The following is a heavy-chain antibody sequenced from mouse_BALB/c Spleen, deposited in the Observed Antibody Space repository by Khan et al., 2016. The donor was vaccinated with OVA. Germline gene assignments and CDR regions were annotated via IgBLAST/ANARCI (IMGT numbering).Heavy chain of an antibody. CDR3: ARAGYGGFAY. J-gene: IGHJ3*01. Sequence: QVQLQQSGPELVKPGASVRMSCNASGYTFTDFLISWVKQRAGQGLEWIGEIYPGSGYTYYNEKFKGKATLTSDRSSNTAYMELSSLTSVDSAVXFCARAGYGGFAYWGQGTLVTVSA. D-gene: IGHD3-2*02. CDR2: IYPGSGYT. V-gene: IGHV1-81*01. CDR1: GYTFTDFL.